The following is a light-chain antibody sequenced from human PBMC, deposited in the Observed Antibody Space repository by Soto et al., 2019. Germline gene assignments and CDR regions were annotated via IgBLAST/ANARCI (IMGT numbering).Light chain of an antibody. Sequence: QAVVTQDPSLTVSPGGTVTLTCASSTGAVTSGYYPNWFQQKPGQAPRALIYSTNNKYSWTPARFSGSLLGGKAALTLSGVQPEDEAEYYCLLYYGGVHSVVFGGGTKVTVL. CDR3: LLYYGGVHSVV. J-gene: IGLJ2*01. CDR2: STN. V-gene: IGLV7-43*01. CDR1: TGAVTSGYY.